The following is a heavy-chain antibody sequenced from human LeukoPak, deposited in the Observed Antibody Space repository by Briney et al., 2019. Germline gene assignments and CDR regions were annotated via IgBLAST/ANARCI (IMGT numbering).Heavy chain of an antibody. CDR3: ARALSGYSSGWVPADY. CDR2: VRYDGSNK. CDR1: GFTFSSYG. D-gene: IGHD6-19*01. J-gene: IGHJ4*02. V-gene: IGHV3-30*02. Sequence: GGSLRLSCAASGFTFSSYGMHWVRQAPGKGLEWVAFVRYDGSNKYYADSVKGRFTISRDNAKNSLYLQMNSLRAEDTAVYYCARALSGYSSGWVPADYWGQGTLVTVSS.